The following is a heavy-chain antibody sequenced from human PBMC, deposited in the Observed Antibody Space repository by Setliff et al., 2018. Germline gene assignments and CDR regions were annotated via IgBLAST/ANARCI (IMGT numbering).Heavy chain of an antibody. D-gene: IGHD1-26*01. Sequence: GSLRLSCAASGFTFSDYYMTWIRQAPGKGLEWVSYISRGGNTIYYADSVKGRFTISRDNARDSLFLQMNTLRAEDTAVYYCAREVVGAPSAFDIWGQGTMVTVSS. CDR3: AREVVGAPSAFDI. CDR2: ISRGGNTI. J-gene: IGHJ3*02. CDR1: GFTFSDYY. V-gene: IGHV3-11*04.